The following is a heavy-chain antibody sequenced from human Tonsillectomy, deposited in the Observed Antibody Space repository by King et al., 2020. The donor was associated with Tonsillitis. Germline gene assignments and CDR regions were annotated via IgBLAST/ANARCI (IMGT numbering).Heavy chain of an antibody. J-gene: IGHJ4*02. CDR2: IHVTENT. Sequence: VQLQESGPGLVKPSETLSLTCSVSGNSISSYYWSWFRQPAGKGLEWIGRIHVTENTNYNPSLKSRVTMSVDTSKNQFSLNLSSVTAADTAVYYCARDYSAMYYDYWGQGILVTVSS. CDR3: ARDYSAMYYDY. D-gene: IGHD1-26*01. CDR1: GNSISSYY. V-gene: IGHV4-4*07.